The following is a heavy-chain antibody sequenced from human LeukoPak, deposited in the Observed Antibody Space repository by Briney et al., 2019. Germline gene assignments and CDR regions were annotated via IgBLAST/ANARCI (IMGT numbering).Heavy chain of an antibody. Sequence: GESLKISCAASGFTFSSYWMSWVRQAPGKGLEWVANIKQDGSEKYYVDSVKGRFTISRDNAKNSLYLQMDSLRAEDTAVYYCARDPYCSGGSCYATFDYWGQGTLVTVSS. CDR2: IKQDGSEK. CDR1: GFTFSSYW. CDR3: ARDPYCSGGSCYATFDY. V-gene: IGHV3-7*01. D-gene: IGHD2-15*01. J-gene: IGHJ4*02.